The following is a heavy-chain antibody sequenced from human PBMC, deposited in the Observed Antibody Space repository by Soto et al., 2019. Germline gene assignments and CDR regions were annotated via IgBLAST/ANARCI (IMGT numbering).Heavy chain of an antibody. V-gene: IGHV4-61*08. CDR3: ARVGATPRWFDP. CDR2: IYYSGST. D-gene: IGHD1-26*01. CDR1: GGYIRSGDYY. J-gene: IGHJ5*02. Sequence: SGTLSLTCTVSGGYIRSGDYYWSWIRQPPGKGLEWIGYIYYSGSTNYNPSLKSRVTISVDTSKNQFSLKLSSVTAADTAVYYCARVGATPRWFDPWGQGTLVTVSS.